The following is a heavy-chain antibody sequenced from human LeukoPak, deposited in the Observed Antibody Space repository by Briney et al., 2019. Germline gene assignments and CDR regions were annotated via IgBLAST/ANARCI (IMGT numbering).Heavy chain of an antibody. D-gene: IGHD3-10*01. V-gene: IGHV1-2*02. J-gene: IGHJ5*02. CDR2: INPNSGGT. Sequence: ASVKVSCKASGYTFTCYYMHWVRQAPGQRLEWMGWINPNSGGTNYAQKFQGRVTMTRDTSISTAYMELSRLRSDDTAVYYCATTFTGNYYGSGNPWGQGTLVTVSS. CDR3: ATTFTGNYYGSGNP. CDR1: GYTFTCYY.